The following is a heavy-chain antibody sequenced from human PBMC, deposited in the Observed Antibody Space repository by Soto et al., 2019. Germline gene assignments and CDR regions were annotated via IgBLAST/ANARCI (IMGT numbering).Heavy chain of an antibody. J-gene: IGHJ5*02. CDR3: AGFLDVVVVADWFDP. D-gene: IGHD2-15*01. CDR2: ISAYNGNT. V-gene: IGHV1-18*01. CDR1: GYTFTSYG. Sequence: ASVKVSCKASGYTFTSYGISWVRQAPGQGLEWMGWISAYNGNTNYAQKLQGRVTMTTDTSTSTAYMEPRSLRSDDTAVYYCAGFLDVVVVADWFDPWGQGNLVTVS.